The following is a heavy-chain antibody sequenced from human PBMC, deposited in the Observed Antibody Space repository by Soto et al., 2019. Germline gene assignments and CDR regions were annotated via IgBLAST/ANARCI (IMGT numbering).Heavy chain of an antibody. CDR3: ARVYSSGWYLGNAFDI. Sequence: QVQLVQSGAEVKKPGASVKVSCKASGYTFTSYGISWVRQAPGQGLEWMGWISAYNGNTKYAQKLQGRVTMTTDTSTSTAYMELRSLRAEDTAVYYCARVYSSGWYLGNAFDIWGQGTMVTVSS. V-gene: IGHV1-18*01. J-gene: IGHJ3*02. D-gene: IGHD6-19*01. CDR1: GYTFTSYG. CDR2: ISAYNGNT.